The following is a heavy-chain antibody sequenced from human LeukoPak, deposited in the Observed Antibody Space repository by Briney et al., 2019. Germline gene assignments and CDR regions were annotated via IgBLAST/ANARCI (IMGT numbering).Heavy chain of an antibody. D-gene: IGHD6-13*01. Sequence: GASLRLSCGASGFSFSSYAMSSVRQAPGQGPEWVSAISATGDSTYYADSVKGRLTISRDNSKSTLDLQMNRLRAEHTAVYYSAKGWPIAGHIKDWFDSWGQGTLVTVSS. J-gene: IGHJ5*01. CDR2: ISATGDST. CDR3: AKGWPIAGHIKDWFDS. V-gene: IGHV3-23*01. CDR1: GFSFSSYA.